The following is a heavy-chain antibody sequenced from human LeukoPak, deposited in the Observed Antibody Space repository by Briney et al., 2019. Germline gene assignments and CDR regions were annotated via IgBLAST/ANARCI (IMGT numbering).Heavy chain of an antibody. V-gene: IGHV1-18*04. Sequence: ASVKVSFKASGYTFTSYGISWVRQAPGQGLEWMGWISAYNGNTNYAQKLQGRVTMTTDTSTSTAYMELRSLRSDDTAVYYCARVGGPYSSGWFDYWGQGTLVTVSS. CDR2: ISAYNGNT. CDR3: ARVGGPYSSGWFDY. J-gene: IGHJ4*02. CDR1: GYTFTSYG. D-gene: IGHD6-19*01.